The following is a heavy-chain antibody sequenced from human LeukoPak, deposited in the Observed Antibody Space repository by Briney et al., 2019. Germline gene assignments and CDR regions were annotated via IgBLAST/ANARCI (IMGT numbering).Heavy chain of an antibody. Sequence: ASVKVSCKASGYTFTGYYMHWVRQAPGQGLEWMGWINPNSGGTNYAQKFQGRVTMTRDTSISTAYMELSSLRSEDTAVYYCAKDRNYDFTVDAFDIWGQGTMVTVSS. CDR2: INPNSGGT. V-gene: IGHV1-2*02. CDR3: AKDRNYDFTVDAFDI. CDR1: GYTFTGYY. J-gene: IGHJ3*02. D-gene: IGHD3-3*01.